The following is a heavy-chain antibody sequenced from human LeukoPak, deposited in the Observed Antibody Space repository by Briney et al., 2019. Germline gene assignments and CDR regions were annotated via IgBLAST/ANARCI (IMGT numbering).Heavy chain of an antibody. CDR2: IIPIFGTA. J-gene: IGHJ6*02. Sequence: ASVKVSCKASGGTFSSYAISWVRQAPGQGLEWMGGIIPIFGTANYAQKFQGRVTITADESTSTAYMELSSLRSEDTAVYYCARDIGLITIFGVVIISHYYYGMDVWGQGTTVTVSS. CDR1: GGTFSSYA. D-gene: IGHD3-3*01. CDR3: ARDIGLITIFGVVIISHYYYGMDV. V-gene: IGHV1-69*13.